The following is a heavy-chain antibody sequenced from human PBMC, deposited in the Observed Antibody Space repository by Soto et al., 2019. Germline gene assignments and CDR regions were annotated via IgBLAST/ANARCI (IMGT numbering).Heavy chain of an antibody. J-gene: IGHJ4*02. CDR2: IWYDGSNT. V-gene: IGHV3-33*01. Sequence: GSLRLSCAASGFIFSSFGMHWVRQAPGKGLEWVAHIWYDGSNTYYADSVKGRFTISRDNSRNTLYLQMNSLRAEDTAVYHCVRDLLGSGGHFDYWGQGTPVTVSS. CDR1: GFIFSSFG. D-gene: IGHD7-27*01. CDR3: VRDLLGSGGHFDY.